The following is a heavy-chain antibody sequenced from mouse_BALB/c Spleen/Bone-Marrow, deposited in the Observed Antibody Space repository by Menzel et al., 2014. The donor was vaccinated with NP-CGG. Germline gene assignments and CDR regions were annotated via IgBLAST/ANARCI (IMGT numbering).Heavy chain of an antibody. Sequence: QVQLQQSGAELARPGASVKLSCNAAGYTFTSYWMQWVKQRPGQGLEWIGAIYPGDGDTRYSQKFKEKATLTADKSSSTAYIQLSSLASEDSAVYYCARRGSDYENAMDYWGQGTSVIVSS. V-gene: IGHV1-87*01. CDR1: GYTFTSYW. J-gene: IGHJ4*01. D-gene: IGHD2-4*01. CDR3: ARRGSDYENAMDY. CDR2: IYPGDGDT.